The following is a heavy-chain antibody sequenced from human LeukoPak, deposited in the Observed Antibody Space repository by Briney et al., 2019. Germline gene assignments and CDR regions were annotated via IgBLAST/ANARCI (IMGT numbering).Heavy chain of an antibody. V-gene: IGHV3-23*01. CDR1: GFTCSTYV. CDR3: AKALEVTAIFDY. J-gene: IGHJ4*02. Sequence: PGGSLRLSCAASGFTCSTYVVNWVRQAPGKGLEWVSAISGSGGSTYYADSVKGRFTISRDNSKNTLYLQMNSLRAEDTAVYYCAKALEVTAIFDYWGQGTLVTVSS. CDR2: ISGSGGST. D-gene: IGHD2-21*02.